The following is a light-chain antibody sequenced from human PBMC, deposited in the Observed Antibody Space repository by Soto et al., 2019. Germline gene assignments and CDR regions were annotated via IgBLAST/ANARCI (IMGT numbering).Light chain of an antibody. CDR1: QGIGTY. CDR2: AAS. Sequence: DIQMTQSPSSLSASVGDRVTITCRASQGIGTYLAWYQQKPGKVPKLLIYAASTLQSGVPSRFSGSGSGTDFTLTINSLKPEDVETYYCQKYNSTPWTFGQGTKVEIQ. V-gene: IGKV1-27*01. J-gene: IGKJ1*01. CDR3: QKYNSTPWT.